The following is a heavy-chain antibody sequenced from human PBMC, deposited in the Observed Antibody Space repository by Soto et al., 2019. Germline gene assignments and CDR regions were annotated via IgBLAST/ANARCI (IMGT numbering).Heavy chain of an antibody. Sequence: SETLSLTCTVSGGSISSYYWSWIRQPPGKGLEWIGYIYYSGSTNYNPSLKSRVTISVDTSKNQFSLKLSSVTAADTAVYYCARGGVFGRRRLYYYGMDVWGQGTTVTVSS. J-gene: IGHJ6*02. D-gene: IGHD3-10*02. V-gene: IGHV4-59*01. CDR3: ARGGVFGRRRLYYYGMDV. CDR2: IYYSGST. CDR1: GGSISSYY.